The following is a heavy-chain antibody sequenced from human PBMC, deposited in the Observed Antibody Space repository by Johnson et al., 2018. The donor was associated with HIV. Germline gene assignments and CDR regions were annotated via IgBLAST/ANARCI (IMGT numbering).Heavy chain of an antibody. CDR3: ARMTTTVSHHDAFDI. Sequence: EKLVESGGGLVQPGGSLRLSCAASGFTVSSNYMSWVRQAPGKGLEWVSTFYSGDSTYYADSVKGRFTISRDNSKNTLYLQMNSLRAEDTAVYYCARMTTTVSHHDAFDIWGQGTMVTVSS. J-gene: IGHJ3*02. D-gene: IGHD4-17*01. CDR2: FYSGDST. CDR1: GFTVSSNY. V-gene: IGHV3-66*01.